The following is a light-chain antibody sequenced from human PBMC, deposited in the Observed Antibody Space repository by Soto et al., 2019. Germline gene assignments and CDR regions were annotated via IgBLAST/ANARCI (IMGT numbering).Light chain of an antibody. V-gene: IGKV2-30*02. Sequence: DVVMTQSPLSLPVTLGQPASISCRSSQSLVHSDGNTYLCWFQQRPGQSPRRLIYKISNRDSGVPDRFSGSGSGPDFTLKISRVEAEDVGVYYCMQGTHWPRTFGPGTKVEIK. CDR3: MQGTHWPRT. J-gene: IGKJ1*01. CDR1: QSLVHSDGNTY. CDR2: KIS.